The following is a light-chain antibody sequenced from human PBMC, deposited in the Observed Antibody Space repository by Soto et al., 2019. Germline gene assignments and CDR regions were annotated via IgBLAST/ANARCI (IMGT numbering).Light chain of an antibody. Sequence: EIVLTQSPGTLSLSPGERAALSCRASQSVSSSYLAWYQQKPGQAPRLLIYGASSRATGIPDRFTGSGSETDFTLTISRLEPEVFAVYDCQQYRDSPHIYVFGQGTKVDIK. CDR1: QSVSSSY. V-gene: IGKV3-20*01. CDR3: QQYRDSPHIYV. CDR2: GAS. J-gene: IGKJ2*01.